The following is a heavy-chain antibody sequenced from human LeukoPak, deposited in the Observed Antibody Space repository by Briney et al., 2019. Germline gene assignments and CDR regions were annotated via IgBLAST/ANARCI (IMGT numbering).Heavy chain of an antibody. CDR3: AKAPNYDSSGYYWGSFDC. V-gene: IGHV3-30*18. CDR2: ISYDGSNK. D-gene: IGHD3-22*01. Sequence: YPGGSLRLSCAASGFTFSSYGMHWVRQAPGKGLEWVAVISYDGSNKYYADSVKGRFTISRDNSKNTLYLQMNSLRAEDTAVYYCAKAPNYDSSGYYWGSFDCWGQGTLVTVSS. CDR1: GFTFSSYG. J-gene: IGHJ4*02.